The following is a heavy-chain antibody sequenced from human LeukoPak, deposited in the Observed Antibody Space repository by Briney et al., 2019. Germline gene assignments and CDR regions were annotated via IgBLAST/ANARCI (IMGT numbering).Heavy chain of an antibody. CDR2: ISSSGSTI. CDR1: GFSFANSV. V-gene: IGHV3-11*01. Sequence: GGSLRLSCAASGFSFANSVISWIRQAPGKGLEWVSYISSSGSTIYYADSVKGRITISRDNAKNSLYLQMDSLRAEDTAVYYCARDRHGYDPTSWRWFDPWGQGTLVTVSS. J-gene: IGHJ5*02. D-gene: IGHD5-12*01. CDR3: ARDRHGYDPTSWRWFDP.